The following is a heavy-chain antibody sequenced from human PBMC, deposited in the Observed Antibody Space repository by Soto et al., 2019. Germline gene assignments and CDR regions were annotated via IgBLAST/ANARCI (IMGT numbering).Heavy chain of an antibody. D-gene: IGHD6-25*01. CDR3: AKSTRPSTPGYYYYYSLDV. Sequence: PGGSQRLACEASGVTFNTYAMSRVRQSPGKGLEWVSVISGSGRSTQYADSVKGRFIISRDNSKNTMYLQVNSLRADDTAVYYCAKSTRPSTPGYYYYYSLDVWGQGTTVTVSS. CDR1: GVTFNTYA. V-gene: IGHV3-23*01. J-gene: IGHJ6*02. CDR2: ISGSGRST.